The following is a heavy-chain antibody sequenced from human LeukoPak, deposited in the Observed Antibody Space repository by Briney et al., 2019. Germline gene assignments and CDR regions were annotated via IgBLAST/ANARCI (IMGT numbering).Heavy chain of an antibody. Sequence: GASVKVSCKASGGTFSSYAISWVRQAPGQGLEWMGGIIPIFGTANYAQKFQGRVTMTRDTSASTVYMELSSLRSEDTAVYYCARGSYDSGSYYMVQHWGQGTLVTVSS. D-gene: IGHD3-10*01. J-gene: IGHJ1*01. CDR2: IIPIFGTA. CDR3: ARGSYDSGSYYMVQH. CDR1: GGTFSSYA. V-gene: IGHV1-69*05.